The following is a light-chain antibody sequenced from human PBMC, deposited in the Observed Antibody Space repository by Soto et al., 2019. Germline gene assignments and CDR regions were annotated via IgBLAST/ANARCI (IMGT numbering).Light chain of an antibody. CDR1: QTVYNGF. V-gene: IGKV3-20*01. CDR3: QQYGNSPLT. Sequence: EIVLTQSPGTLSLSPGERATLSCRASQTVYNGFLAWYQQKPGQAPRLLIYGASSRATGIPDRFSGSGSGTDFTLTISRLEPEDFALYYCQQYGNSPLTFGGGTKVDI. CDR2: GAS. J-gene: IGKJ4*01.